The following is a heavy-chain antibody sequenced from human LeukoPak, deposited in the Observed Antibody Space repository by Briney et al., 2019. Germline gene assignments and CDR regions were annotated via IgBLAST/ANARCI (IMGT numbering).Heavy chain of an antibody. D-gene: IGHD4-17*01. CDR1: GFTFSNYV. CDR3: AKQWDYGDYVWFDP. V-gene: IGHV3-23*01. Sequence: GGSLRLSCAAPGFTFSNYVMSWVRQAPGKGLEWVSAISRSGGSTYYADSVKGRFTISRDNSDNTLHLQMNSLRDEDTAVYYCAKQWDYGDYVWFDPWGQGTLATVSS. J-gene: IGHJ5*02. CDR2: ISRSGGST.